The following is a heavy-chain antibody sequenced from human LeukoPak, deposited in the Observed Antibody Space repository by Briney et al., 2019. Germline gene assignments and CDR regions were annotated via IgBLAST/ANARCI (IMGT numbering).Heavy chain of an antibody. J-gene: IGHJ6*02. CDR3: AKVMAAVVAAKVGYYYFGMDV. V-gene: IGHV3-23*01. D-gene: IGHD2-15*01. CDR1: GFTFSSYA. Sequence: GGSLRLSCAASGFTFSSYAMIWVRQTPGKGLEWVSGISGSVSSTYYADSVKGRFTVSRDNSKKTLYLQMSSLRAEDSAVYYCAKVMAAVVAAKVGYYYFGMDVWGQGTTVTVSS. CDR2: ISGSVSST.